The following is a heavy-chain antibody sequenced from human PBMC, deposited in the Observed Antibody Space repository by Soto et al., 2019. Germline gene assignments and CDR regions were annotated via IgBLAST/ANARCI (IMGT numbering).Heavy chain of an antibody. D-gene: IGHD6-19*01. J-gene: IGHJ3*02. V-gene: IGHV3-7*05. Sequence: GGSLRLCCAASGFTFSSYWMSWVRQAPGKGLEWVANIKQDGSEKYYVDSVKGRFTISRDNAKNSLYLQMNSLRAEDTAVYYCARVMAVAGTGDAFDIWGQGTMVTVSS. CDR1: GFTFSSYW. CDR2: IKQDGSEK. CDR3: ARVMAVAGTGDAFDI.